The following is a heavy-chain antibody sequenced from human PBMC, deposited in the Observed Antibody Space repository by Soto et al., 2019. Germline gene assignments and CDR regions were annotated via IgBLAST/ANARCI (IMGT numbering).Heavy chain of an antibody. D-gene: IGHD6-13*01. CDR2: IFSNDEK. CDR3: ASTYSTSWYWFDP. Sequence: QVTVKESGPVLVKPTETLTLTCTVSGFSLSNAGLGVSWIRQPPGKALEWLAHIFSNDEKSYSTFLKSRLTISKDTSKSQVVLTMTNMDPVDTATYYCASTYSTSWYWFDPWGQGTLVTVSS. V-gene: IGHV2-26*04. CDR1: GFSLSNAGLG. J-gene: IGHJ5*02.